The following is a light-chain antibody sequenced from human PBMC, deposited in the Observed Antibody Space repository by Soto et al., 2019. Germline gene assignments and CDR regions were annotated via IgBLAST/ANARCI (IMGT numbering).Light chain of an antibody. CDR2: AAS. V-gene: IGKV1-9*01. CDR3: QQLSSYPA. Sequence: QLTQSPSSLAASVGDRVSITCRASQDISSFLAWYQQKPGKAPKLLIFAASTLQSGVPSRFSGSGSGTDFTLTISRLQPEDFATYYCQQLSSYPAFGPGTKVDIK. CDR1: QDISSF. J-gene: IGKJ3*01.